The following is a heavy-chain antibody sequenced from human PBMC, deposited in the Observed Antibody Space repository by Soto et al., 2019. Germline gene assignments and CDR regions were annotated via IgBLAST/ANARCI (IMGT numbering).Heavy chain of an antibody. CDR2: IRHKFNSYTT. J-gene: IGHJ4*02. CDR3: GRVTGVTYKYSDY. D-gene: IGHD3-9*01. Sequence: GGSLRLSCAASGFTFSDHFMDWVRQAPGKGLEWVGRIRHKFNSYTTEYAASVKGRFSISRDDSKNSLSLQMNGLKTEDTAVYYCGRVTGVTYKYSDYWGQGALVTVSS. CDR1: GFTFSDHF. V-gene: IGHV3-72*01.